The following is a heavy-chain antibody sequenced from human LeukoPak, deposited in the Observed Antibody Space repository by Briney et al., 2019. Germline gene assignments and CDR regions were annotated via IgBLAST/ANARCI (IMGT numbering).Heavy chain of an antibody. CDR2: IYYSGST. V-gene: IGHV4-59*01. D-gene: IGHD3-10*01. CDR3: ARYPGLEGTGSRGAFDY. J-gene: IGHJ4*02. Sequence: SETLSLTWTVPGGSISSYYWSWIRQPPGKGLEWIGYIYYSGSTNYNPSLKGRVTLSVDTSKNQFSLKLRSVTAADTAVYYCARYPGLEGTGSRGAFDYWGQGTLVTVSS. CDR1: GGSISSYY.